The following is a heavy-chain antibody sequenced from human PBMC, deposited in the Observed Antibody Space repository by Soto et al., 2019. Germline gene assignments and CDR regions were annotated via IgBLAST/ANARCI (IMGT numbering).Heavy chain of an antibody. CDR3: ATVPVDTDMIYWSDP. CDR1: GGSVSSGDYY. Sequence: TLSLTCSVFGGSVSSGDYYWTWIRQPPGKGLEWIGHVYSYGSANYNPSLNSRVSISLDTADNQFSLNLRSVTAADTAVYYCATVPVDTDMIYWSDPWGQGTLVTVSS. J-gene: IGHJ5*02. CDR2: VYSYGSA. D-gene: IGHD5-18*01. V-gene: IGHV4-61*08.